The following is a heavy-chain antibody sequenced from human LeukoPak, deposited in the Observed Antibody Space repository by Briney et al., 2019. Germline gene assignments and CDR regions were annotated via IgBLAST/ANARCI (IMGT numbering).Heavy chain of an antibody. CDR2: IYHSGST. CDR3: ARSPKYYYDSSGYFGDY. J-gene: IGHJ4*02. Sequence: SETLSLTCAVSGGSISSGGYSWSWIRQLPGKGLEWIGYIYHSGSTYYNPSLKSRVTISVDRSKNQFSLKLSSVTAADTAVYYCARSPKYYYDSSGYFGDYWGQGTLVTVSS. V-gene: IGHV4-30-2*01. D-gene: IGHD3-22*01. CDR1: GGSISSGGYS.